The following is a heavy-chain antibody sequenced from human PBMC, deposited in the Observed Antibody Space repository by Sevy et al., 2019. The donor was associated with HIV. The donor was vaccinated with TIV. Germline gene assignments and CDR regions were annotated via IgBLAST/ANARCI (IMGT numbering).Heavy chain of an antibody. CDR1: GYTLTELS. J-gene: IGHJ4*02. D-gene: IGHD6-19*01. CDR2: FDPEDGET. CDR3: ETLPSLNIAVAGTGY. Sequence: ASVKVSCKVSGYTLTELSMHWVRQAPGKGLEWMGGFDPEDGETIYAQKFQGRVTMTDDTSTDTAYMSLNSLRSEDTAVYYCETLPSLNIAVAGTGYWGQGTLVTVSS. V-gene: IGHV1-24*01.